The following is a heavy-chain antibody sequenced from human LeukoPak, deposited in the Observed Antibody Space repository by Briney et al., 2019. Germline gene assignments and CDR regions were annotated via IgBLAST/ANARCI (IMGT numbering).Heavy chain of an antibody. D-gene: IGHD3-3*01. CDR3: ARQRDFWSPSGY. Sequence: SETLSLTCTVSAGSISSYYWSWIRQPAGKGLEWIGRIYTSGRTYYNPHLKSRANMSVDTSKNQFSLKLSSVTGALTSVYCCARQRDFWSPSGYSGHRRQVTVSS. V-gene: IGHV4-4*07. J-gene: IGHJ4*03. CDR2: IYTSGRT. CDR1: AGSISSYY.